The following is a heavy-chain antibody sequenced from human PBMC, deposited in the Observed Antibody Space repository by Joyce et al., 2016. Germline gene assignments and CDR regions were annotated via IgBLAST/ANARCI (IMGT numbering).Heavy chain of an antibody. CDR2: IYSSGST. D-gene: IGHD3-22*01. CDR1: GGSISSHY. V-gene: IGHV4-4*07. Sequence: QVQLQESGPRLVKPSETLSLTCTVSGGSISSHYWSWFRQPAGKGLEWIGRIYSSGSTKYNPSLKGRVTMSIDTSKNQFSLKLTSVTAADTAVYYCASCLDDSSGYYYDAFDMWGQGTMVTVSS. J-gene: IGHJ3*02. CDR3: ASCLDDSSGYYYDAFDM.